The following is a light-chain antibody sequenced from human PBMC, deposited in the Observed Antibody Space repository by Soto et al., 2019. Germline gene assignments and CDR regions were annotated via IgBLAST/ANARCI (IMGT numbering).Light chain of an antibody. J-gene: IGKJ2*01. V-gene: IGKV3-20*01. CDR1: HAVTNNF. Sequence: EIVLTQSPGTLSLSPGERATLSCRASHAVTNNFLAWYQQKPGQAPRLVIYGASSRPAGIPDRFSGSGAGTDFTLSISRLEPEDFAVYFCQQYGTSPGTFGHGTKLEIK. CDR3: QQYGTSPGT. CDR2: GAS.